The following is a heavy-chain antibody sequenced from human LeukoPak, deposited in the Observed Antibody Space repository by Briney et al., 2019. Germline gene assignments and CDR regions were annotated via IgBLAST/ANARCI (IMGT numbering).Heavy chain of an antibody. Sequence: SSETLSLTCAVYGGSFSGFYWSWIRQPPGKGLEWIGEINHSGSTNYNPSLKSRVTISVDTSKNQFSLKLSSVTAADTAVYYCARTAYYYDSSGYFYYFDYWGQGTLVTVSS. D-gene: IGHD3-22*01. CDR2: INHSGST. V-gene: IGHV4-34*01. CDR1: GGSFSGFY. J-gene: IGHJ4*02. CDR3: ARTAYYYDSSGYFYYFDY.